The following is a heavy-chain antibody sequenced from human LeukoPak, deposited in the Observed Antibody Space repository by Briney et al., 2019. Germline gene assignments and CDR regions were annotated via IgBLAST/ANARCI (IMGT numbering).Heavy chain of an antibody. Sequence: GGSLRLSCAASKFTFNNFAMHWVRQAPCKGLEWEAVISYDGNNKYYADSVKGRFTISRDNSKNTLYLQINSLRAEDTAVYYCARDLNIGSVDYWGQGTLVTVSS. J-gene: IGHJ4*02. D-gene: IGHD2/OR15-2a*01. CDR2: ISYDGNNK. V-gene: IGHV3-30*01. CDR1: KFTFNNFA. CDR3: ARDLNIGSVDY.